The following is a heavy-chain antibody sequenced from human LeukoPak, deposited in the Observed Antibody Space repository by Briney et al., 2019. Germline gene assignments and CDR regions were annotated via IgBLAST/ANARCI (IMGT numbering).Heavy chain of an antibody. J-gene: IGHJ4*02. CDR3: ARASQTIVVGAYDFDY. Sequence: ASVKVSCKASGYTFTSHGISWVRQAPGQGLEWMGWISAYNGNTNYAQKLQGRVTMTTDTSTSTAYMELRSLRSDDTAVYYCARASQTIVVGAYDFDYWGQGTLVTVSS. V-gene: IGHV1-18*01. D-gene: IGHD1-26*01. CDR2: ISAYNGNT. CDR1: GYTFTSHG.